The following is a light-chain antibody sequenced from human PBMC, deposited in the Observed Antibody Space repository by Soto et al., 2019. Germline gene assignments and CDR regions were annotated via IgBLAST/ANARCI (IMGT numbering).Light chain of an antibody. V-gene: IGKV1-39*01. Sequence: DIQMTQSPSSLSASVGDRVTITCRASQSISSYLNWYQQKPGKAPKLLIYAASSLQTGVPSRFSGSGSGTDFTLTISSLQPEDFATYYCHQSYSIPLTFGQGTKVDIK. CDR1: QSISSY. CDR2: AAS. CDR3: HQSYSIPLT. J-gene: IGKJ1*01.